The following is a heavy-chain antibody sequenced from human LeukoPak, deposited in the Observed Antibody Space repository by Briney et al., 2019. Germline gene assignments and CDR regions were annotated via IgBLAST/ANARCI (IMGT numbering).Heavy chain of an antibody. CDR1: GFTFSSYS. D-gene: IGHD6-13*01. CDR3: ARDLSSWYGYYFDY. V-gene: IGHV3-21*01. CDR2: ISSSSSYI. Sequence: GGSLRLSCAASGFTFSSYSMNWVRQAPGKGLEWVSSISSSSSYIYYADSVKGRLTISRDNAKNSLYLQMNSLRAEDTAVYYCARDLSSWYGYYFDYWGQGTLVTVSS. J-gene: IGHJ4*02.